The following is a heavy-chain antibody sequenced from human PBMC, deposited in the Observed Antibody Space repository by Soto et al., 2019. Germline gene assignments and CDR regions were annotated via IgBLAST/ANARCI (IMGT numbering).Heavy chain of an antibody. Sequence: EEQLVESGGGLVQPGGSLRLSCAASGFTFSNYWMHWVRQAPGKGLVWVSRINSDASRISYADSVKGRFTISRDNAKNTLYLQMNSVRVEDTAVYYCASVPRYGMDVWGQGTTVTVSS. D-gene: IGHD6-6*01. CDR3: ASVPRYGMDV. CDR1: GFTFSNYW. CDR2: INSDASRI. J-gene: IGHJ6*02. V-gene: IGHV3-74*01.